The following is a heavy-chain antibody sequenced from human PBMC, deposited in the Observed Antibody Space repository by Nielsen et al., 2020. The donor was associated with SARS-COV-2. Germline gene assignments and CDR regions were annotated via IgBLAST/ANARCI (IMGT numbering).Heavy chain of an antibody. D-gene: IGHD6-19*01. V-gene: IGHV2-70*04. Sequence: SGPTLVKPTQTFTLTCTFPGFSLSTSGMRVSWIRQPPGKALEWLARIDWDDDKFYSTSLKTRLTISKDTSKNQMVLTMTNMDPVDTATYYCARDKQWLGTFDYWGQGTLVTVSS. J-gene: IGHJ4*02. CDR3: ARDKQWLGTFDY. CDR1: GFSLSTSGMR. CDR2: IDWDDDK.